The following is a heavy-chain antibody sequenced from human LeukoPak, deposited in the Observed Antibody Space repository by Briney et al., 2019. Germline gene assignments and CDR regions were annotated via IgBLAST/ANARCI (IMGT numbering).Heavy chain of an antibody. D-gene: IGHD3-10*01. CDR1: GFTFSSYG. V-gene: IGHV3-30*02. CDR2: IRYDGSNK. J-gene: IGHJ5*02. CDR3: ASLGHYYGSGSFTGGNWFDP. Sequence: GGSLRLSCAASGFTFSSYGMHWVRQAPGKGLEWVAFIRYDGSNKYYADSVKGRFTISRDNSKNTLYLQMNSLRAEDTAVYYCASLGHYYGSGSFTGGNWFDPWGQGTLVTVFS.